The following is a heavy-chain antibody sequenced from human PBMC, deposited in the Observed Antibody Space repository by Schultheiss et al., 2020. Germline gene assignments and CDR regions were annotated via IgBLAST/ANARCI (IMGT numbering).Heavy chain of an antibody. CDR3: ARIPSGYGSGFDP. J-gene: IGHJ5*02. CDR1: GYTFTGYY. D-gene: IGHD5-12*01. CDR2: INPSGGST. V-gene: IGHV1-46*01. Sequence: ASVKVSSKASGYTFTGYYMHWVRQAPGQGLEWMGWINPSGGSTSYAQKFQGRVTMTTDTSTSTAYMELSRLRSDDTAVYYCARIPSGYGSGFDPWGQG.